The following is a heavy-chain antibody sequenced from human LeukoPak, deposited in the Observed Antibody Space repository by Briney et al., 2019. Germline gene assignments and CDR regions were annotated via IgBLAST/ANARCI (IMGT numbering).Heavy chain of an antibody. Sequence: PSETLSLTCTVSGASISSYYWSWIRQPPGKGLEWIGYISDTGSTNYNPSLKSRLTISVDTSKNQFSLKVTSVTAADTAVYYCARQRRSASLLYYFDYWGQGTLVTVSS. J-gene: IGHJ4*02. D-gene: IGHD2-15*01. CDR2: ISDTGST. CDR3: ARQRRSASLLYYFDY. V-gene: IGHV4-59*08. CDR1: GASISSYY.